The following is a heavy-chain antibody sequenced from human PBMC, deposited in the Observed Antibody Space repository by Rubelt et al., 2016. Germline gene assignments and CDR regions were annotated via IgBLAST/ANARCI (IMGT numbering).Heavy chain of an antibody. CDR2: ITSSSSYI. J-gene: IGHJ4*02. Sequence: VQLVESGGGVVQPGRSLRLSCAASGFTFSSYNMNWVRQAPGKGLEWVSSITSSSSYIYYADSVKGRFTISRDNAKNSLYLQRNSLRAEDTAVYYCARRFGEPDWWGQGTLVTVSS. CDR1: GFTFSSYN. D-gene: IGHD3-10*01. V-gene: IGHV3-21*01. CDR3: ARRFGEPDW.